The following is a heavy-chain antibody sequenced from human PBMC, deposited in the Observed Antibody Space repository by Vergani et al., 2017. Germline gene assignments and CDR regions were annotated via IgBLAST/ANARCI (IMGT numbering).Heavy chain of an antibody. D-gene: IGHD4-17*01. J-gene: IGHJ4*02. CDR1: GFTFSSYS. Sequence: EVQLVESGGGLVQPGGSLRLSCAASGFTFSSYSMNWVRQAPWKGLEWVSYISSSSSTIYYADSVKGRFTISRDNAKNSLYLQMNSLRAEDTAVYYCARDPAGVLDYGDYVQEFDYWGQGTLVTVSS. V-gene: IGHV3-48*04. CDR3: ARDPAGVLDYGDYVQEFDY. CDR2: ISSSSSTI.